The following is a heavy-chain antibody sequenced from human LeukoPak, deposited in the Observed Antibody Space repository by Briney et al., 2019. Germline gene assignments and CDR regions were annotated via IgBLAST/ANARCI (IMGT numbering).Heavy chain of an antibody. J-gene: IGHJ5*02. CDR2: ISSSGSTI. CDR3: ARGSSWYPNWFDP. V-gene: IGHV3-48*03. CDR1: GFTFSSYE. D-gene: IGHD6-13*01. Sequence: GGCLRLSCAASGFTFSSYEMNWVRQAPGKGLEWVSYISSSGSTIYYADSVKGRFTISRDNAKNSLYLQMNSLRAEDTAVYYCARGSSWYPNWFDPWGQGTLVTVSS.